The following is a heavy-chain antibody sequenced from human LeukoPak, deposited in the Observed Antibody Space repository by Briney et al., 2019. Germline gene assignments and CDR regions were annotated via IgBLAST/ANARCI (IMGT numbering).Heavy chain of an antibody. J-gene: IGHJ2*01. CDR2: IYTSGST. CDR3: ARHFRPDWYFDL. V-gene: IGHV4-4*07. Sequence: SETLSLTCTVSGCSIGSYYWSWIRRPAGKGLEWIGHIYTSGSTNYNPSLKSRVTMSVDTSKNQFSLKLSSVTAADTAVYYCARHFRPDWYFDLWGRGTLVTVSS. CDR1: GCSIGSYY. D-gene: IGHD3-3*02.